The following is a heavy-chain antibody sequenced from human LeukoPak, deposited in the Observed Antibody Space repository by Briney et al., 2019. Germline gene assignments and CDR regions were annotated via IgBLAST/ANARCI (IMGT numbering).Heavy chain of an antibody. CDR2: INSDGSST. D-gene: IGHD2-15*01. Sequence: SGGSLRLSCAASGFTFSSYWMHWVRQAPGKGLVWVSRINSDGSSTSYADSVKDRFTISRDNAKNTLYLQMNSLRAEDTALYYCAKDMGAGYCSGGSCYSSAFDIWGQGTMVTVSS. CDR1: GFTFSSYW. J-gene: IGHJ3*02. CDR3: AKDMGAGYCSGGSCYSSAFDI. V-gene: IGHV3-74*01.